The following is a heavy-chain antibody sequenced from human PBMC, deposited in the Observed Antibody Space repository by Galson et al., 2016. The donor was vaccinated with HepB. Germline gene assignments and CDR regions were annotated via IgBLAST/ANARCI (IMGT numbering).Heavy chain of an antibody. J-gene: IGHJ4*02. D-gene: IGHD1-14*01. CDR2: IPNDTSSST. Sequence: SLRLSCAVSGLTFRFYRMTWVRQAPGKGLEWVSSIPNDTSSSTHYADSVRGRFATSRDNAKNSLFLRMNNLRDEDTAAYYCATCLAPESEGGYFDYWSQGTLVTVSS. CDR1: GLTFRFYR. CDR3: ATCLAPESEGGYFDY. V-gene: IGHV3-48*02.